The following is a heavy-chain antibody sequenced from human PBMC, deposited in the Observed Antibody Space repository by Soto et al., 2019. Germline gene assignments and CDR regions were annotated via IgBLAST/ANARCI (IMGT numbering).Heavy chain of an antibody. D-gene: IGHD3-22*01. CDR1: GGTFSRYA. CDR2: IIPIFGTA. Sequence: GASVKVSCKASGGTFSRYAISWVRQAPGQGLEWMGGIIPIFGTANYAQKFQGRVTITADESTRTAYMELSSLRSEDTAMYYCARDATLYDSSGYYYLYWGQGTLVTVSS. J-gene: IGHJ4*02. V-gene: IGHV1-69*13. CDR3: ARDATLYDSSGYYYLY.